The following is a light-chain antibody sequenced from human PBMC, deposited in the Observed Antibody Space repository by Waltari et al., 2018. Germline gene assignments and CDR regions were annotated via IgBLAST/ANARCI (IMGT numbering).Light chain of an antibody. CDR2: DVS. CDR1: SGDVGGYNY. Sequence: QSALTQPRSVSGSPGQSVTISCTGTSGDVGGYNYVSWYQQHQGKAPKLMVYDVSERPAAVPERFSGSKSGNTASLTISGLQADDEADYYCSSYVGSQTVVFGGGTKLTVL. V-gene: IGLV2-11*01. J-gene: IGLJ2*01. CDR3: SSYVGSQTVV.